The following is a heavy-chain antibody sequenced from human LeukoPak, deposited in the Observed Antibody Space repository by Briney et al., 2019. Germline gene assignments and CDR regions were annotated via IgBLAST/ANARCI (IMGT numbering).Heavy chain of an antibody. CDR2: IYYSGST. V-gene: IGHV4-59*01. CDR1: GGSISSYY. Sequence: PSETLSLTCTVSGGSISSYYWSLIRQPPGKGLEWIGYIYYSGSTNYNPSLKSRVTISVDTSKNQFSLKLRSVTAADTAVYYCATYYYDSSGYYYFDYWGQGTLVTVSS. CDR3: ATYYYDSSGYYYFDY. J-gene: IGHJ4*02. D-gene: IGHD3-22*01.